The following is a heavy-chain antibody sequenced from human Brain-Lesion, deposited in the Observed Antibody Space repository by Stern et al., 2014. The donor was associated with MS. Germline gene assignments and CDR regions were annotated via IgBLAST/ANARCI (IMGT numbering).Heavy chain of an antibody. D-gene: IGHD5-12*01. J-gene: IGHJ4*02. CDR1: GYLFDDYW. CDR3: ARSPATPSGYDSFDY. Sequence: EVQLVESGAEVKKPGESLKISCEASGYLFDDYWIGWVRQMSGRGLELVAIIFPRDSNTRYSPSVQGQVTISADKTISTAYLQWSSRKAPDPAMYYCARSPATPSGYDSFDYWGQGALVTVSS. CDR2: IFPRDSNT. V-gene: IGHV5-51*03.